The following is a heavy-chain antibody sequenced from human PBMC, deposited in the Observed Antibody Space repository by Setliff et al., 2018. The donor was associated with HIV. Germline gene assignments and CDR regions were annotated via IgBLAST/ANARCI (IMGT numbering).Heavy chain of an antibody. CDR1: GYIFTYRY. CDR3: SCSGYDSYFDY. D-gene: IGHD5-12*01. CDR2: ITPYNGNT. Sequence: SVKVSCKASGYIFTYRYLHWVRQAPGQALEWMGWITPYNGNTNYAQKFQERVTITRDTSLNPVYMELRSLRSEDTAVYYCSCSGYDSYFDYWGQGTPVTVSS. J-gene: IGHJ4*02. V-gene: IGHV1-45*02.